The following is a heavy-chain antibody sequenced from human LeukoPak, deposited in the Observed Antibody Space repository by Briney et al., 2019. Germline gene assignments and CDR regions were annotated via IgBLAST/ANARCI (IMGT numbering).Heavy chain of an antibody. CDR1: GFTFSSYS. CDR2: ISSSSSYI. CDR3: TRAVAAADFSPGY. J-gene: IGHJ4*02. D-gene: IGHD6-13*01. Sequence: GGSLRLSCVASGFTFSSYSMNWVRQAPGKGLEWVSCISSSSSYIYYADSVKGRFTISRDNAKNSVYLQMNSLRAEDTAVYYCTRAVAAADFSPGYWGQGTLVIVSS. V-gene: IGHV3-21*01.